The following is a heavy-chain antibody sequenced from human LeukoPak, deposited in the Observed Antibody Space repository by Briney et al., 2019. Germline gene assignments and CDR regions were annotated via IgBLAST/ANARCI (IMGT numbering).Heavy chain of an antibody. D-gene: IGHD5-18*01. Sequence: ASVKVSCKASGYTFTSYDINWVRQATGQGLEWMGWMNSNSGNTGYAQKFQGRVTMTRNTSISTAYMELSSLRSEDTAVYYCARGGYSYGYDWFDPWGQGTLVTVSS. V-gene: IGHV1-8*01. CDR2: MNSNSGNT. J-gene: IGHJ5*02. CDR3: ARGGYSYGYDWFDP. CDR1: GYTFTSYD.